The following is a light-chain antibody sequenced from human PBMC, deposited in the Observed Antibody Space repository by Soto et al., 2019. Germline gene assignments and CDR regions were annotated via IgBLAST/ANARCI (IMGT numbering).Light chain of an antibody. J-gene: IGKJ5*01. CDR2: KAS. Sequence: DIQMTQSPSTLSASVGDRVTITCRASQSISDWLAWYQQKPGKAPKLLIYKASGLEDGVPSRFSGSGSGTEFTLTITSLQPDDFAPYYCQQYNSYPITFGQGTRLEIK. CDR3: QQYNSYPIT. V-gene: IGKV1-5*03. CDR1: QSISDW.